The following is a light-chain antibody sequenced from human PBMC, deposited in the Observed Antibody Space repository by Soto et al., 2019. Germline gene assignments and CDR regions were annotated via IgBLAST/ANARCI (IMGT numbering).Light chain of an antibody. Sequence: DIQMTQSPSSLSASVGDRVTITCRASQSISSYLNWYQQKPGKAPKLLIYAASSLQSGVPSRFSGSGSGTDFTLTISRLEPEDFAVYYCQQYGSSQVTFGQGTKVDIK. CDR2: AAS. CDR3: QQYGSSQVT. J-gene: IGKJ1*01. V-gene: IGKV1-39*01. CDR1: QSISSY.